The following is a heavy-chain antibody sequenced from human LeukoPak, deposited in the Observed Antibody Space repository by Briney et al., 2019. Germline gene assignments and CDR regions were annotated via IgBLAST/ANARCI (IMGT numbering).Heavy chain of an antibody. V-gene: IGHV3-21*01. Sequence: PGGSLRLSCAASAFTFSSYSMNWVRQAPGKGLEWVSSISSSSSYIYYADSVKGRFTISRDNAKTSLYLQMNSLRAEDTAVYYCARSDCSGGSCYDSYYFDYWGQGTLVTVSS. J-gene: IGHJ4*02. D-gene: IGHD2-15*01. CDR1: AFTFSSYS. CDR2: ISSSSSYI. CDR3: ARSDCSGGSCYDSYYFDY.